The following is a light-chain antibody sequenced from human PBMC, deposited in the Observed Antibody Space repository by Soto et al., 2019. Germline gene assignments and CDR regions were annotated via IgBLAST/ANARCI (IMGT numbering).Light chain of an antibody. V-gene: IGLV1-40*01. CDR3: QSYDSSLCGSGV. Sequence: QSVLTQPPSVSGAQGQRVTISCTGSSSNIGAGYDVHWYQQLPGTAPKLLIYGNSNRPSGVPDRFSGSKSGTSASLAITGLQAEDEADYYCQSYDSSLCGSGVFGTGTKVTVL. CDR1: SSNIGAGYD. J-gene: IGLJ1*01. CDR2: GNS.